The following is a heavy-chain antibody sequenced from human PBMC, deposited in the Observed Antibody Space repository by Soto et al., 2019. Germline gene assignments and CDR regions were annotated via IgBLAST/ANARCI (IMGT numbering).Heavy chain of an antibody. CDR3: ARRFLGYCSGGSCYPRVGFDP. V-gene: IGHV4-39*01. CDR2: IYYSGST. Sequence: SETLSLTCTVSGGSISSLSYYWGWIRQPPGKGLEWIGSIYYSGSTYYNPSLKSRVTISVDTSKNQFSLKLSSVTAADTAVYYCARRFLGYCSGGSCYPRVGFDPWGQGTLVTVSS. J-gene: IGHJ5*02. D-gene: IGHD2-15*01. CDR1: GGSISSLSYY.